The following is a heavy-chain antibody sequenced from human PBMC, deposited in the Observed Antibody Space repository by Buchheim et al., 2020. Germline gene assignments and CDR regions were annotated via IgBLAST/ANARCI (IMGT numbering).Heavy chain of an antibody. V-gene: IGHV3-30*18. CDR1: GFTFSSYG. CDR2: ISYDGSNK. J-gene: IGHJ4*02. Sequence: QVQLVESGGGVVQPGRSLRLSCAASGFTFSSYGMHWVRQAPGKGLEWVAVISYDGSNKYYADSVKGRFTISRDNSKNTLYLQMNSLRAEDTAVYYCAKAYYYDSSGYLDYWGQGT. D-gene: IGHD3-22*01. CDR3: AKAYYYDSSGYLDY.